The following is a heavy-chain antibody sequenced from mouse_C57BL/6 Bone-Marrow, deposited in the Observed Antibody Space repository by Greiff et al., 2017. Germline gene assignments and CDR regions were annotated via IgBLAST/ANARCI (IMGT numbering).Heavy chain of an antibody. V-gene: IGHV1-81*01. J-gene: IGHJ3*01. CDR3: ARHQLRLHGWFAY. Sequence: VQLQQSGAELARPGASVKLSCKASGYTFTSYGISWVKQRTGQGLEWIGEIYPRSGNTYYNEKFKGKATLTADKSSSTAYMELRSLTSEDSAVYFCARHQLRLHGWFAYWGQGTLVTVSA. D-gene: IGHD3-2*02. CDR2: IYPRSGNT. CDR1: GYTFTSYG.